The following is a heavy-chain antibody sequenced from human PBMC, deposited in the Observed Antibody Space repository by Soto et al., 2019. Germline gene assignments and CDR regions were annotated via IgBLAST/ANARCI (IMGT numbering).Heavy chain of an antibody. D-gene: IGHD6-6*01. CDR2: IIPIFGTA. V-gene: IGHV1-69*13. Sequence: SVKVSCKASGGTFSSYAISWVRQAPGQGLEWMGGIIPIFGTANYAQKFQGRVTITADESTSTAYMELSSLRPEDTAVYYCARTRESIAAYRRQQGDLYYYYGMDVWGQGTTVSVSS. CDR3: ARTRESIAAYRRQQGDLYYYYGMDV. J-gene: IGHJ6*02. CDR1: GGTFSSYA.